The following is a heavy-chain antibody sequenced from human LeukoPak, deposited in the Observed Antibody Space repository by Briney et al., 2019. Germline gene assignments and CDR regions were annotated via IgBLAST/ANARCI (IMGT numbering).Heavy chain of an antibody. V-gene: IGHV4-30-2*01. CDR3: ARSVLRFLEWLSD. J-gene: IGHJ4*02. CDR2: IYHSGST. CDR1: GGSISSGGYS. Sequence: SETLSLTCAVSGGSISSGGYSWSWIRQPPGKGLEWIGYIYHSGSTYYNPPLKSRVTISVDRSKNQFSLKLSSVTAADTAVYYCARSVLRFLEWLSDWGQGTLVTVSS. D-gene: IGHD3-3*01.